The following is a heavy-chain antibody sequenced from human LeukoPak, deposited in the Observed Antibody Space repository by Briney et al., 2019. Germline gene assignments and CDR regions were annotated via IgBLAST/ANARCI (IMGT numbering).Heavy chain of an antibody. CDR3: AKSMAFSAAAASFDY. CDR2: ISGSGGST. J-gene: IGHJ4*02. Sequence: GGSLRLSCAASGFTFSSYAMSWVRQAPGKGLEWVSAISGSGGSTYYADSVKGRFTISSDNSKNTLYLQMNSLRAEDTAVYYCAKSMAFSAAAASFDYWGQGTLVTVSS. V-gene: IGHV3-23*01. CDR1: GFTFSSYA. D-gene: IGHD6-13*01.